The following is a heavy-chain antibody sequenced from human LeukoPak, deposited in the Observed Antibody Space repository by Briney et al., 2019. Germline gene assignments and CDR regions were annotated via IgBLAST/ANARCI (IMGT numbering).Heavy chain of an antibody. CDR1: GYTFTSYD. J-gene: IGHJ6*02. Sequence: ASVKVSCKASGYTFTSYDINWVRQAPGQGLEGMGWMNPNSGNTGYAQKSQGRVTMTRDTSISTAYMELSSLRSEDTAVYYCARGLGWLVHYYYYGMDVWGQGTTVTVSS. V-gene: IGHV1-8*01. CDR3: ARGLGWLVHYYYYGMDV. CDR2: MNPNSGNT. D-gene: IGHD6-19*01.